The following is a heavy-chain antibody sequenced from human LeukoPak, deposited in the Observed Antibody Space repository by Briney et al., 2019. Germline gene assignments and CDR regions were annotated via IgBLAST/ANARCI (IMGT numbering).Heavy chain of an antibody. Sequence: GGSLRLSCAASGFTFSDYWMHWVRQAPGKGLVWVSHINADEDRAAYADSVKGRFTISRDNARNTLYLQMNSLRAEDMAVYYCARDHGDFYFDYWGQGTLVTVSS. J-gene: IGHJ4*02. CDR3: ARDHGDFYFDY. V-gene: IGHV3-74*01. CDR1: GFTFSDYW. D-gene: IGHD4-17*01. CDR2: INADEDRA.